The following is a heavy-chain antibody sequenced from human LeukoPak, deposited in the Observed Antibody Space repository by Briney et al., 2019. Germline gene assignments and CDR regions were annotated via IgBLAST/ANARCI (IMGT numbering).Heavy chain of an antibody. CDR2: VNTNTGNP. CDR1: GYTFTSYA. Sequence: GASGKVSCKASGYTFTSYAINWVRQAPGQGLEWVGWVNTNTGNPTYAQDFTGRFVFSLDTSVSTAFLQISNLEAEDTAVYYCARVKFDSGNYCLDFWGQGTLVTVSS. V-gene: IGHV7-4-1*02. CDR3: ARVKFDSGNYCLDF. D-gene: IGHD3-10*01. J-gene: IGHJ4*02.